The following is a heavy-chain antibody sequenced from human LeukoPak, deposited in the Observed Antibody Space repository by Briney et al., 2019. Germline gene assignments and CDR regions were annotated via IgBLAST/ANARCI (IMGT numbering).Heavy chain of an antibody. J-gene: IGHJ4*02. V-gene: IGHV4-34*01. CDR2: INHSGST. CDR3: ATTPALAVAGTLDPKE. CDR1: GGSFSGYY. Sequence: SETLSLTCAVYGGSFSGYYWSWIRQPPGKGLEWIGEINHSGSTNYNPSLKSRVTISVDTSKNRFSLKLSSVTAADTAVYYCATTPALAVAGTLDPKEWGQGTLVTVSS. D-gene: IGHD6-19*01.